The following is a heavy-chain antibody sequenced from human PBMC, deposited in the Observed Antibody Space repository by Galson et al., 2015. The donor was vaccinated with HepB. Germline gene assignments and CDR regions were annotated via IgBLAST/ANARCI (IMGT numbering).Heavy chain of an antibody. J-gene: IGHJ4*02. CDR3: ARDPSNTSGRYIYFDY. CDR2: ISCYNGDT. D-gene: IGHD6-19*01. Sequence: SVKVSCKASGYTFNHYGVSWVRQAPGQGLEWMGWISCYNGDTHYARKFQGRVIMTRDTSTSAVYMELRSLRSDDTAVYYCARDPSNTSGRYIYFDYWGQGSQVTVSS. V-gene: IGHV1-18*01. CDR1: GYTFNHYG.